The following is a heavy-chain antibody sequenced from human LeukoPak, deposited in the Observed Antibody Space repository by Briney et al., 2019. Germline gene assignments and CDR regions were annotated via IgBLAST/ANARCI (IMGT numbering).Heavy chain of an antibody. J-gene: IGHJ4*02. D-gene: IGHD1-26*01. V-gene: IGHV4-59*01. CDR3: ARYSGSWENGSFDY. Sequence: KPSETLSLTCTVSGGSISSYYWSWIRQPPGKGLEWIGYIYYSGSTNYNPSLKSRVTISVDTSKNQFSLKLSSVTAADTAVYYCARYSGSWENGSFDYWGQGTLVTVSS. CDR1: GGSISSYY. CDR2: IYYSGST.